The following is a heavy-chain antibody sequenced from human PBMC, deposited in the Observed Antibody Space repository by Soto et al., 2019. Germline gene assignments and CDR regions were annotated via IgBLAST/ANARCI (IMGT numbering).Heavy chain of an antibody. CDR2: IIPIFGTA. Sequence: SVKVSCKASGGTFSSYAISWVRQAPGQGLEWMGGIIPIFGTANYAQKFQGRVTITADESTSTAYMELSSLRSEDTAVYYCARGRPSWNDRYGMDVWGQGTTVTVSS. V-gene: IGHV1-69*13. CDR1: GGTFSSYA. D-gene: IGHD1-1*01. J-gene: IGHJ6*02. CDR3: ARGRPSWNDRYGMDV.